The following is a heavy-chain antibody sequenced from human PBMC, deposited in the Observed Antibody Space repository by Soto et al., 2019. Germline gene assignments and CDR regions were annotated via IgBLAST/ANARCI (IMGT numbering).Heavy chain of an antibody. CDR3: ASSKTAAAGDY. J-gene: IGHJ4*02. CDR2: IYYSGST. Sequence: SETLSLTCTVSGGPISSYYWSWIRQPPGKGLEWIGYIYYSGSTNYNPSLKSRVTISVDTSKNQFSLKLSSVTAADTAVYYCASSKTAAAGDYWGQGTLVTVSS. D-gene: IGHD6-13*01. CDR1: GGPISSYY. V-gene: IGHV4-59*01.